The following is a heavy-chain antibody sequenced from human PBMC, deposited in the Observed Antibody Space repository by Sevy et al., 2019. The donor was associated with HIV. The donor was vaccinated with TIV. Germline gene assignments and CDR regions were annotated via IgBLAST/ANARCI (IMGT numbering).Heavy chain of an antibody. V-gene: IGHV1-46*01. CDR3: VRADPAQHFDS. CDR1: GDTLTNNY. J-gene: IGHJ4*02. CDR2: VDPSGGNA. Sequence: ASVKVSCRASGDTLTNNYMHWVRQAPGQGLEWMGMVDPSGGNATYAQNFQGRVIMTRDTSTSTLYMDLSSLRSEETAVYYCVRADPAQHFDSLGQGTLVTVSS.